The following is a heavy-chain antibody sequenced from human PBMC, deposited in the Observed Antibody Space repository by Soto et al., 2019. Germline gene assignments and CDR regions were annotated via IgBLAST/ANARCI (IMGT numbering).Heavy chain of an antibody. D-gene: IGHD2-15*01. J-gene: IGHJ6*02. CDR3: ATQPDFYYGFDL. V-gene: IGHV5-51*01. CDR1: GYKFSNLW. Sequence: GESLKIYCEGSGYKFSNLWLAWVRQMPGKGLECMGIMYPGTSDIRYHPSFQGHVTISADNSVSTAYLQWSSLKASDTARYYCATQPDFYYGFDLWGQGTAVTVSS. CDR2: MYPGTSDI.